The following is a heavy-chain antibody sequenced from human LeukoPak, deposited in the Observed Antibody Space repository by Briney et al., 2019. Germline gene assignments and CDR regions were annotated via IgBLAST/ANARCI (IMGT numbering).Heavy chain of an antibody. CDR3: ARQNCGGDCYSPYYFDY. D-gene: IGHD2-21*02. CDR1: GGSISSYY. V-gene: IGHV4-59*01. J-gene: IGHJ4*02. CDR2: IYYSGST. Sequence: PSETLSLTCTVSGGSISSYYWSWIRQPPGKGLEWIGYIYYSGSTNYNPSLKSRVTISVDTSKNQFSLKLSSVTAADTAVYYCARQNCGGDCYSPYYFDYWGQGTLVTVSP.